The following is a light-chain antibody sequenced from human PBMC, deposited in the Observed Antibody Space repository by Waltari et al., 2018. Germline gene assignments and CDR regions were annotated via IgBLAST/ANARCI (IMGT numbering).Light chain of an antibody. V-gene: IGLV8-61*01. J-gene: IGLJ3*02. CDR3: LVYMGSGIWV. Sequence: QTVVTQEPSLSVSPGGTVTLTCALSSGPLSSTSYVSWYQQTPGQPPRTLMYKTNIRSSGVPDRFSGSSLWNKAALSITGAQADDESDYYCLVYMGSGIWVFGGGTKLTVL. CDR1: SGPLSSTSY. CDR2: KTN.